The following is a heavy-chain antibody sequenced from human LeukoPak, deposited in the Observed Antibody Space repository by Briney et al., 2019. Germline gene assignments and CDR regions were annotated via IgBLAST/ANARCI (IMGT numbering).Heavy chain of an antibody. CDR3: ARDQYYYGSGSYGLDY. J-gene: IGHJ4*02. V-gene: IGHV4-4*07. Sequence: SETLSLTCTVSGGSISSYYWSWIRQPAGKGLEWIGRIYTSGSTNYNPSPKSRVTMSVDTSKNQFSLKLSSVTAADTAVYYCARDQYYYGSGSYGLDYWGQGTLVTVSS. D-gene: IGHD3-10*01. CDR2: IYTSGST. CDR1: GGSISSYY.